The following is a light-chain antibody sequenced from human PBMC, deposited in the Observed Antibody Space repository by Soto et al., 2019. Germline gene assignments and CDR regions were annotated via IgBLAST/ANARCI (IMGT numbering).Light chain of an antibody. J-gene: IGKJ1*01. CDR2: TAS. V-gene: IGKV1-17*01. CDR1: QGIRNA. CDR3: LQHYTDPWT. Sequence: DIQMTQSPSSLSASVGDRVTITCRASQGIRNALGWYQQKPGKAPKRLIYTASSLQSGVPSRFSGSGSGTEFTLTITSLQSEDLATYYCLQHYTDPWTFGQGTKVEIK.